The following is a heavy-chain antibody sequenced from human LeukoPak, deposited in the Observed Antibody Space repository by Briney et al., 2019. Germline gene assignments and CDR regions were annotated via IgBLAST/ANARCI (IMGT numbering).Heavy chain of an antibody. D-gene: IGHD6-19*01. CDR3: ARAPEFSSGWLLDC. V-gene: IGHV4-4*07. CDR1: GGSMSTYY. CDR2: IHRSGST. J-gene: IGHJ4*02. Sequence: SETLSLTCTVSGGSMSTYYWSWIRQSAGKGLEWIGRIHRSGSTNYNPSLVSRVTMSVDTSKNQFSLKVRSVTAADTGVYYCARAPEFSSGWLLDCWGQGSLVTASS.